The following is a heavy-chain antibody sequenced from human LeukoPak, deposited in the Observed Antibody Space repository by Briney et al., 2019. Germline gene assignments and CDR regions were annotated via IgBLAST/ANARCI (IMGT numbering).Heavy chain of an antibody. Sequence: GGSLRLSCAASGFTVSSNYMNWVRQAPGKGLEWVSTINGGGVNTHYADSVGGRFTISRDNSKNTLFLQMNSLRDEDTAVYYCAKDLYSNYGPADYWGQGNLVTVSS. V-gene: IGHV3-23*01. CDR3: AKDLYSNYGPADY. CDR1: GFTVSSNY. CDR2: INGGGVNT. D-gene: IGHD4-11*01. J-gene: IGHJ4*02.